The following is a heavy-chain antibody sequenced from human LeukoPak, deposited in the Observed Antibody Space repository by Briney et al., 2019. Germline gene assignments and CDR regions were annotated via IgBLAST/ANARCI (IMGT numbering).Heavy chain of an antibody. CDR3: ARCGRGRASGKRSGTNFDY. V-gene: IGHV4-34*01. J-gene: IGHJ4*02. CDR1: GGSFSGYC. Sequence: PSETLSLTCAVYGGSFSGYCWSWIRQPPGKGLEWIGEINHSGSTNYNASFKCRVTISVDTSKNQFSLKLSCVTAEDTAVYYCARCGRGRASGKRSGTNFDYWGQGTLVTVSS. CDR2: INHSGST. D-gene: IGHD1-14*01.